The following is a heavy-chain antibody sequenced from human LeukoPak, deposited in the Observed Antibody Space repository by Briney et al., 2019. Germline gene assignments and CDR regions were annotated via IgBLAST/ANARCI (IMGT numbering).Heavy chain of an antibody. CDR3: ARGGGSGAPGVFDS. Sequence: GASVKVSCKASGYTFTGYYMHWVRQAPGQGLEWMGWINADSGGTNYAQKFQDRVTMTRDTSISTLYMELSRLRYDDTAVYYCARGGGSGAPGVFDSWGQGTMVTVSS. D-gene: IGHD3-10*01. J-gene: IGHJ3*02. CDR2: INADSGGT. CDR1: GYTFTGYY. V-gene: IGHV1-2*02.